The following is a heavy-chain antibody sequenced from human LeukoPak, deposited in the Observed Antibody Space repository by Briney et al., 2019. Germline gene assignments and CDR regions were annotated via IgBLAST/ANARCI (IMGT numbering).Heavy chain of an antibody. Sequence: ASVKVSCKASGYTFTSYAVNWVRQAPGQRFEWLGWIDAGNGKTKYSQEFQGRVTITRDTSASTAYMELRSLRSDDTAVYYCARDPDFIVVVPAANANAFDIWGQGTMVTVSS. J-gene: IGHJ3*02. V-gene: IGHV1-3*01. CDR1: GYTFTSYA. D-gene: IGHD2-2*01. CDR2: IDAGNGKT. CDR3: ARDPDFIVVVPAANANAFDI.